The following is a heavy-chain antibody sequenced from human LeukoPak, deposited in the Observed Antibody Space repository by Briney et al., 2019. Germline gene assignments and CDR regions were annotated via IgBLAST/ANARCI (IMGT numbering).Heavy chain of an antibody. CDR1: GFTFSSYE. J-gene: IGHJ4*02. Sequence: GGSLRLSCAASGFTFSSYEMSWVRQAPGKGLEWVSGISWNSGNIDYADSVKGRFTISRDNAKNSLYLQMNSLRAEDTALYYCAKGRGYNYGYIFGYFDYWGQGTLVTVSS. D-gene: IGHD5-18*01. CDR3: AKGRGYNYGYIFGYFDY. CDR2: ISWNSGNI. V-gene: IGHV3-9*01.